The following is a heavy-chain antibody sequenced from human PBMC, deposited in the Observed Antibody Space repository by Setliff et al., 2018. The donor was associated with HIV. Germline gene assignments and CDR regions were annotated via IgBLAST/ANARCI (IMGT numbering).Heavy chain of an antibody. CDR1: GYSFTSYL. CDR3: ARRDSGSYYGRLEY. CDR2: IHPRDSDT. Sequence: PGESLKISCQGFGYSFTSYLIAWVRQTPGKGLEWMGNIHPRDSDTRYSPSFQGQVTLSVDKSISTAYLQWSSLKASDTAVYFCARRDSGSYYGRLEYWGQGTLVTVSS. J-gene: IGHJ4*02. V-gene: IGHV5-51*01. D-gene: IGHD1-26*01.